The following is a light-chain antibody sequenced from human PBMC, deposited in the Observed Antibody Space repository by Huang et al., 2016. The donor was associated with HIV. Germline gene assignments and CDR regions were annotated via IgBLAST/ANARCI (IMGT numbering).Light chain of an antibody. J-gene: IGKJ4*01. Sequence: DIQMTQSPSSLSASVGDRVTITCRASQSISAYLNWYQQKPGKAPKLLIYGASTLQSGVPSRFSGRGSGTDFTLTINSLQPEDFATYYCQKSYTTPLTFGGGTKVEI. V-gene: IGKV1-39*01. CDR3: QKSYTTPLT. CDR2: GAS. CDR1: QSISAY.